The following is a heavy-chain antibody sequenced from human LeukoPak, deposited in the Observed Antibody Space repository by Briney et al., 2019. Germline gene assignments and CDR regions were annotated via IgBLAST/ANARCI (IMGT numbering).Heavy chain of an antibody. J-gene: IGHJ4*02. CDR3: VKDFSGSWAFEN. Sequence: GGSLRLSCAASGFTFTTYWMTWVRQAPGKGLEWVANIKHDGSEKFYVESVKGRFTISRDNSKNALYLQMNGLRAEDTAVYYCVKDFSGSWAFENWGQGTLLTVSS. D-gene: IGHD1-26*01. CDR1: GFTFTTYW. CDR2: IKHDGSEK. V-gene: IGHV3-7*05.